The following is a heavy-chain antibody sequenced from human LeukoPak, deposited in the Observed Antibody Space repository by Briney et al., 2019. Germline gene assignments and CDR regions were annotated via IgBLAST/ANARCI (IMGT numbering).Heavy chain of an antibody. CDR3: ARVSGGGGRLQLHPNWFDP. CDR2: IYYSGST. V-gene: IGHV4-59*11. J-gene: IGHJ5*02. Sequence: PSETLSLTCTVSGGSISSHYWSWIRQPPGKGLEWIGYIYYSGSTNYNPSLKSRVTISVDTSKNQFSLKLSSVTAADTAVYYCARVSGGGGRLQLHPNWFDPWGQGTLVTVSS. D-gene: IGHD5-24*01. CDR1: GGSISSHY.